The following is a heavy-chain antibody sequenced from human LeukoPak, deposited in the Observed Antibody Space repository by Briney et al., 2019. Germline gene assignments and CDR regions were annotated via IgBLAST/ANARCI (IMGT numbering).Heavy chain of an antibody. Sequence: GGSLRLSCAASGFIFSSYSMNWVRQAPGKGLEWVSSISSSSSYIYYADSVKGRFTISRDNAKNSLYLQMNSLRAEDTAVYYCARERVAGTSAYYFDYWGQGTLVTVSS. CDR1: GFIFSSYS. CDR3: ARERVAGTSAYYFDY. J-gene: IGHJ4*02. D-gene: IGHD6-19*01. V-gene: IGHV3-21*01. CDR2: ISSSSSYI.